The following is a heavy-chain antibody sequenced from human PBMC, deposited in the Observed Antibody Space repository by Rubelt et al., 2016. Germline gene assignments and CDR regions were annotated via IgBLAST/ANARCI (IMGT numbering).Heavy chain of an antibody. CDR2: ISSDNRAV. CDR3: ASLSSGTIDY. V-gene: IGHV3-48*04. CDR1: GFTFSTFG. D-gene: IGHD3-10*02. J-gene: IGHJ4*02. Sequence: VVHGGGLVEPGGYLRLSCAASGFTFSTFGMNWVRQAPDKGLEWISYISSDNRAVYYADSVKGRFTISRDNAKNSLYLQMNSLSAEDTAVYYCASLSSGTIDYWGQGTLVTVSS.